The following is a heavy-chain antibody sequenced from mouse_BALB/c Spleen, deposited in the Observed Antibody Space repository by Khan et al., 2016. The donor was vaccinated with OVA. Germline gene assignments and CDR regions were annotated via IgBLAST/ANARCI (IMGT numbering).Heavy chain of an antibody. CDR2: IWAGGST. J-gene: IGHJ2*01. CDR1: GFSLTSYG. CDR3: ARLEDI. Sequence: QVQLKQSGPGLVAPSQRLSITCNVSGFSLTSYGVHWVRQPPGKGLEWLGVIWAGGSTNYNSALMSRLSISKDNSKSQVFLKMNRLQTDGTAMYCCARLEDIWGQGTTLTVSS. V-gene: IGHV2-9*02. D-gene: IGHD1-3*01.